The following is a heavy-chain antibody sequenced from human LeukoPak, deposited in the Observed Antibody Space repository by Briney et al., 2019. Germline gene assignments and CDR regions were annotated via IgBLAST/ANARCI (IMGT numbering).Heavy chain of an antibody. D-gene: IGHD6-13*01. CDR2: ISSNGGST. V-gene: IGHV3-64D*06. CDR1: GFTFSSYA. Sequence: RPGGSLRLSCAASGFTFSSYAMHWVRQAPGKGLEYVSAISSNGGSTYYADSVKGRFTISRDNSKNTLYLQMSSLRAEDTAVYYCVKGIAAAGDYWGQGTLVTVSS. CDR3: VKGIAAAGDY. J-gene: IGHJ4*02.